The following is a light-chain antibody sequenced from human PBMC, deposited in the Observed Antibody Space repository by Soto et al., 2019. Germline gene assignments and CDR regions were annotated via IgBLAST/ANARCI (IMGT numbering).Light chain of an antibody. Sequence: DFQMTQSPSSLSASIGDRVTITCQASQDMGKSLNWYQQKPGKAPKFLIYDASTLETGVPSRFSGSGAGPDVTFTISSLHPEEIATYYCQQYDNIPITFGQGTRLDI. CDR2: DAS. V-gene: IGKV1-33*01. J-gene: IGKJ5*01. CDR1: QDMGKS. CDR3: QQYDNIPIT.